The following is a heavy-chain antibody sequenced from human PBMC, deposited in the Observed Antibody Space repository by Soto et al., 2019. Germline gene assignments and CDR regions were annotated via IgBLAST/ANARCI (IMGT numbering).Heavy chain of an antibody. CDR1: GFTFSSYA. CDR2: ISGSGGST. D-gene: IGHD6-19*01. J-gene: IGHJ4*02. Sequence: EVQLLESGGGLVQPGGSLRLSCAASGFTFSSYAMSWVRQAPGKGLEWVSAISGSGGSTYYADSVQGRFTISRDNSKNTLYLHMNSLRDEDTAVYYCAKDQQWLTFDYWGQGTLVTVSS. V-gene: IGHV3-23*01. CDR3: AKDQQWLTFDY.